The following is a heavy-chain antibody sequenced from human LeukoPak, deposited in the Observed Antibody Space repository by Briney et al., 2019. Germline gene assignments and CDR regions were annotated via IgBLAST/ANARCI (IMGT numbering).Heavy chain of an antibody. J-gene: IGHJ4*02. CDR1: GFTFTGYY. V-gene: IGHV1-2*02. Sequence: ASVKVSCKASGFTFTGYYIHWVRQAPRQGLEWMGWINPYSGGTNYAQKFQGRVTMTRDTSIKTSYMELSSLRSDDTAVYYCARRGYGSGSYEDYWGQGTLVTVSS. CDR2: INPYSGGT. D-gene: IGHD3-10*01. CDR3: ARRGYGSGSYEDY.